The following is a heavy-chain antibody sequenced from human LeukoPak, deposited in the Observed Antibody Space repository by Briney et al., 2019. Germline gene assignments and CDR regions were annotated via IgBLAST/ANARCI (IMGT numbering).Heavy chain of an antibody. J-gene: IGHJ4*02. CDR3: ARGLGKRSIAAPGY. D-gene: IGHD6-6*01. CDR2: MNPNSGNT. Sequence: ASVKVSCKASGYTFTSYGINWVRQATGQGLEWMGWMNPNSGNTGYAQKFQGRVTMTRNTSISTAYMELSSLRSEDTAVYYCARGLGKRSIAAPGYWGQGTLVTVSS. V-gene: IGHV1-8*02. CDR1: GYTFTSYG.